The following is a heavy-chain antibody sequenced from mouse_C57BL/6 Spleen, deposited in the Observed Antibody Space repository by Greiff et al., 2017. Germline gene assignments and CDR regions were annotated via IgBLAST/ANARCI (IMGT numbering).Heavy chain of an antibody. Sequence: EVQLVESGGGLVQPKGSLKLSCAASGFSFNTYAMNWVRQAPGKGLEWVARIRSKSNNYATYYADSVKDRFTISRDDSESMLYLQMNNLKTEDTAMYYCVRESPYYYDFDYWGQGTTLTVSS. V-gene: IGHV10-1*01. CDR3: VRESPYYYDFDY. J-gene: IGHJ2*01. CDR1: GFSFNTYA. D-gene: IGHD1-1*01. CDR2: IRSKSNNYAT.